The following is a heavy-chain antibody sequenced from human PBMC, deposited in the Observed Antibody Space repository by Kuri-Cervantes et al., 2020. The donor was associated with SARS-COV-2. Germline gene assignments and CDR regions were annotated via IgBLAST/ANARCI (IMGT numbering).Heavy chain of an antibody. J-gene: IGHJ3*02. CDR2: ISGSGGST. V-gene: IGHV3-23*01. CDR3: TTGADIVVVPAVMGAFDI. Sequence: GESLKISCAASGFTFSSYAMSWVRQAPGKGLEWVSAISGSGGSTDYAAPVKGRFTISRDDSKNTLYLQMNSLKTEDTAVYYCTTGADIVVVPAVMGAFDIWGQGTMVTVSS. CDR1: GFTFSSYA. D-gene: IGHD2-2*01.